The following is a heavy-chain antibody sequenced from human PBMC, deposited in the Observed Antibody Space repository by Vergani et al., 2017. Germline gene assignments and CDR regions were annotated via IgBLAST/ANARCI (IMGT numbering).Heavy chain of an antibody. CDR3: ARSYDSSGYYFDY. CDR2: IIPILGIA. Sequence: QVQLVQSGAEVKKPGSSVKVSCKASGGTFSSYTISWVRQAPGQGLEWMGRIIPILGIANYAQKFQGRVTITADKSTSTAYMALSSLRSEDTAVYYCARSYDSSGYYFDYWGQGTLVTVSS. V-gene: IGHV1-69*02. CDR1: GGTFSSYT. J-gene: IGHJ4*02. D-gene: IGHD3-22*01.